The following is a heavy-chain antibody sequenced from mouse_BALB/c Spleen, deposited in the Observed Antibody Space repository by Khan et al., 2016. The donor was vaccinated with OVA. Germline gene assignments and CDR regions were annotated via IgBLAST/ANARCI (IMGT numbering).Heavy chain of an antibody. J-gene: IGHJ3*01. CDR2: ISSGGDYT. CDR1: GFTFSSYS. V-gene: IGHV5-6*01. Sequence: EVELVESGGDLVKPGGSLKLSCAASGFTFSSYSMSWVRQTPDKRLEWVATISSGGDYTYYPDNVKGRFTISRDNATNTLYLQMSSLKSEDTAMYYCASHLTGSFAYWGQGTLVNVSA. CDR3: ASHLTGSFAY. D-gene: IGHD4-1*01.